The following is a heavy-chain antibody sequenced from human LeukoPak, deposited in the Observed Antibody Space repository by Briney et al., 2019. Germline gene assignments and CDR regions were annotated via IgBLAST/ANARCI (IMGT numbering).Heavy chain of an antibody. CDR2: IYYSGST. D-gene: IGHD1-26*01. CDR3: ARVSRELGMGYYYYGMDV. Sequence: SQTLSLTCTVSGGSISSGDYYWSWIRQPPGKGLEWIGYIYYSGSTYYNPSLKSRVTISVDTSKNQFSLKLSSVTAADTAVYYCARVSRELGMGYYYYGMDVWGQGTTVTVSS. CDR1: GGSISSGDYY. J-gene: IGHJ6*02. V-gene: IGHV4-30-4*01.